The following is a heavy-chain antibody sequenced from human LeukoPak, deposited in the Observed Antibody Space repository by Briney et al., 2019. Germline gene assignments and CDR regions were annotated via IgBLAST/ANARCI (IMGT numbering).Heavy chain of an antibody. CDR3: ARSAFLSGVDY. Sequence: KPSETLSLTCTVSGGSVSSGSYYWSWIRQPPGKGLEWNGYIYYSGSTNYNPSLKSRVTISVDTSKNQFSLKLSSVTAAETAVYYCARSAFLSGVDYWGQGTLVTVSS. J-gene: IGHJ4*02. CDR2: IYYSGST. V-gene: IGHV4-61*01. CDR1: GGSVSSGSYY. D-gene: IGHD3-10*02.